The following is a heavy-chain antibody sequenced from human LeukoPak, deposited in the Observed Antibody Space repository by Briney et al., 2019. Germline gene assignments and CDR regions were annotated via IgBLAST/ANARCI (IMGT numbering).Heavy chain of an antibody. V-gene: IGHV3-30*04. CDR2: IRFDGSDE. CDR3: ARDWFHAIDY. D-gene: IGHD2/OR15-2a*01. CDR1: GFTFSSYA. Sequence: GRSLRLSCAASGFTFSSYAMHWVRQAPGKGLEWVAFIRFDGSDEYYADSVKGRFTVSRDNSQSTMYLQMNSLRAEDTAVYYCARDWFHAIDYWGQGTLVTVSS. J-gene: IGHJ4*02.